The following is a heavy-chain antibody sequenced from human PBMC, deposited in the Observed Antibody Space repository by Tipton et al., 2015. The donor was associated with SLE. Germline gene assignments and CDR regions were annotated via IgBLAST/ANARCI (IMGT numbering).Heavy chain of an antibody. D-gene: IGHD6-13*01. Sequence: SLRLSCAASGFTLSRYAMSWVRQAPGKGLEWVSVIYSGNSIYYADSVKGRFTTSRDNSKNTLYLQLNRLRAEDTAVYYCARFGLTEQQLLIGAFDLWGQGTMVTVST. J-gene: IGHJ3*01. CDR2: IYSGNSI. V-gene: IGHV3-23*03. CDR3: ARFGLTEQQLLIGAFDL. CDR1: GFTLSRYA.